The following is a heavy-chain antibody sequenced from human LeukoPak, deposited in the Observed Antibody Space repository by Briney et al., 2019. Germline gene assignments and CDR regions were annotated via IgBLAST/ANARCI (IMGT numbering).Heavy chain of an antibody. CDR3: AKDGVVIGYMDV. Sequence: SGGSLRLSCAASGFTFSSYGMHWVRQAPGKGLEWVAVISYDGSNKYYADSVKGRFTISRDNSKNTLYLQMNSLRAEDTAVYYCAKDGVVIGYMDVWGKGTTVTVSS. V-gene: IGHV3-30*18. CDR1: GFTFSSYG. D-gene: IGHD3-3*01. CDR2: ISYDGSNK. J-gene: IGHJ6*03.